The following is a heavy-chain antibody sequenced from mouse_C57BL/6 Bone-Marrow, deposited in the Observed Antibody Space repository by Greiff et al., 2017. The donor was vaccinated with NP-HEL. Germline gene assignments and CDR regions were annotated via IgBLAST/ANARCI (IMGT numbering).Heavy chain of an antibody. CDR3: AGHPRWLLRFDY. D-gene: IGHD2-3*01. CDR1: GFPFSSYV. V-gene: IGHV5-6*01. CDR2: ISSGGSYT. J-gene: IGHJ2*01. Sequence: EVQLVESGGDLVKPGGSLKLSCAASGFPFSSYVMSLVRRTPDQRLAWVATISSGGSYTYYPDSVKGRFTIGRDNANNTLYLQMSSLNSEDTAMYYCAGHPRWLLRFDYWGKGTTLTDSS.